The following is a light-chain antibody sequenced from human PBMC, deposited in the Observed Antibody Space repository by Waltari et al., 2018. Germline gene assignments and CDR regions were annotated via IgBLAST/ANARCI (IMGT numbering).Light chain of an antibody. Sequence: DIVMTQSPDSLAVSLGERATINCKSSQSVLYSSNNKNYLTWYQQKPGQPPKWLIYWASTRDSGVPDRFSGSASGTDFTLTISSLQAEDVAVYYCQQYYSAPYTFGQGTKLEIK. V-gene: IGKV4-1*01. CDR2: WAS. CDR1: QSVLYSSNNKNY. J-gene: IGKJ2*01. CDR3: QQYYSAPYT.